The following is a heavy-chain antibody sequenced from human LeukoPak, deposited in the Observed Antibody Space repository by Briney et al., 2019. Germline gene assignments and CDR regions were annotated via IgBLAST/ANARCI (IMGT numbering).Heavy chain of an antibody. CDR3: ARVEMATIIFNYYFDY. D-gene: IGHD5-24*01. Sequence: ASVKVSCKASGYTFTGYYMHWVRQAPGQGLEWMGWINPNSGGTNYAQKFQGRVTMTRDTSISTAYMELSRLRSDDTAVYYCARVEMATIIFNYYFDYWGQGTLVTVSS. CDR1: GYTFTGYY. CDR2: INPNSGGT. J-gene: IGHJ4*02. V-gene: IGHV1-2*02.